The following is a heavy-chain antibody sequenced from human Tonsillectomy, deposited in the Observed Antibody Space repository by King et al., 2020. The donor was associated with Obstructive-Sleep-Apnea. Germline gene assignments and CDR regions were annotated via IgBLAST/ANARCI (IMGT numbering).Heavy chain of an antibody. CDR1: GFSISDYS. V-gene: IGHV3-48*01. J-gene: IGHJ4*02. Sequence: VQLVESGGGMVQPGGSLRLSCAASGFSISDYSMNWVRQTQGKGPEWNAFIDYWGTIVHYADSVKGRFSISRDRATNSLYLQMNSLRAEDTAVYYCAKTAVSVNRDQYFADWGQGALVTVSS. CDR2: IDYWGTIV. D-gene: IGHD5/OR15-5a*01. CDR3: AKTAVSVNRDQYFAD.